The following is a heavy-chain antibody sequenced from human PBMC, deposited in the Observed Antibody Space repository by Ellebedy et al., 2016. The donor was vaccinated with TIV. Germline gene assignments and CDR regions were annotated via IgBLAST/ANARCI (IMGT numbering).Heavy chain of an antibody. CDR3: ARHPLEWLVVPMYFAY. V-gene: IGHV4-34*01. CDR1: GGSFSGYF. J-gene: IGHJ4*02. D-gene: IGHD6-19*01. CDR2: IHNSGNT. Sequence: MPSETLSLTCAVYGGSFSGYFWSWIRQPPGKGLEWIGEIHNSGNTNYNPSLKSPVTISVDTSKNQFSLNLSSVTAADTSVYYCARHPLEWLVVPMYFAYWGQGTLVTVSS.